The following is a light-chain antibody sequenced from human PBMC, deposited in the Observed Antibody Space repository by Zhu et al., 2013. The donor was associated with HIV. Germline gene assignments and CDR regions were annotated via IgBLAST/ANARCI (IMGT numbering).Light chain of an antibody. Sequence: QSALTQPPSASGSPGQSITISCTGTSSDVGGYNYVSWYQHHPGKAPKLMIYGVSNRPSGVSNRFSGSKSGNTASLTISGLQAEDEADYYCSSYTSSSTRVFGGGTKLTVL. V-gene: IGLV2-14*01. CDR1: SSDVGGYNY. CDR3: SSYTSSSTRV. J-gene: IGLJ2*01. CDR2: GVS.